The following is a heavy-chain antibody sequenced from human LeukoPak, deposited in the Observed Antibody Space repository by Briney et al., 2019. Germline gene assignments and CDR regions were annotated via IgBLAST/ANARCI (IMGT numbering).Heavy chain of an antibody. CDR2: ISAYNGNT. CDR1: GYTFTNYG. J-gene: IGHJ5*02. Sequence: ASVRVSCKASGYTFTNYGISWVRQAPGQGLEWMGWISAYNGNTNYAQKLQGRVTMTTDTSTTTAYMGLRSLRSDDTAVYYCARDGLRFLEWTTSWFDPWGQGTLVTVSS. V-gene: IGHV1-18*01. D-gene: IGHD3-3*01. CDR3: ARDGLRFLEWTTSWFDP.